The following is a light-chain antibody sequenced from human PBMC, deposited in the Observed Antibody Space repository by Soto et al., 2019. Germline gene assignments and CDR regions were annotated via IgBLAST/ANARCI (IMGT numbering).Light chain of an antibody. CDR2: EVS. CDR1: SSDVGDYNY. J-gene: IGLJ1*01. CDR3: ISYTDRQSYL. V-gene: IGLV2-14*01. Sequence: QSALTQPASVSGSPGQSITISCTGTSSDVGDYNYVSWYQQHPVKAPKVMSYEVSNRPSGVSNRFSASNSGNTASLTISGLQAEDEADYYCISYTDRQSYLFGTGTKLTVL.